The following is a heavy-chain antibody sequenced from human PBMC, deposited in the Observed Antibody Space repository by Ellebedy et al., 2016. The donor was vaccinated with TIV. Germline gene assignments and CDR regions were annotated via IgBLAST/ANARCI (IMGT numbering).Heavy chain of an antibody. CDR2: ISSSGSTI. V-gene: IGHV3-11*01. CDR1: GFTFSDYY. D-gene: IGHD3-9*01. Sequence: GESLKISXAASGFTFSDYYMSWIRQAPGKGLEWVSYISSSGSTIYYADSVKGRFTISRDNAKNSLYLQMNSLRAEDTAVYYCARDHPHYDILTGVDYWGQGTLVTVSS. CDR3: ARDHPHYDILTGVDY. J-gene: IGHJ4*02.